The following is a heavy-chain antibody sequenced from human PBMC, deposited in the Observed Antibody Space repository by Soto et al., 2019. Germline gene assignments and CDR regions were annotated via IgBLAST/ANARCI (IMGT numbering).Heavy chain of an antibody. CDR1: GYTFTSYG. V-gene: IGHV1-3*01. CDR2: VNAANGDT. J-gene: IGHJ5*02. Sequence: ASVKVSCKASGYTFTSYGIHWVRQAPGQRLEWMGWVNAANGDTRYSPKFQGRVTITRDTSASTAYMELSSLRSEDTAVYYCVRRHVSATGIDWFDPWGQGTLVTVSS. D-gene: IGHD6-13*01. CDR3: VRRHVSATGIDWFDP.